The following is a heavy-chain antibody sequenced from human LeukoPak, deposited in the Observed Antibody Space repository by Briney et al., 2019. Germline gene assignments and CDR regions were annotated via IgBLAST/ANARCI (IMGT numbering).Heavy chain of an antibody. Sequence: PSETLSLTCTVSGGSISSYYWSWIRQPAGKGLEWTGRIYTSGSTNYNPSLKSRVTMSVDTSKNQFSLKLSSVTAADTAVYYCARDYCSGGSCNNFDYWGQGTLVTVSS. D-gene: IGHD2-15*01. CDR2: IYTSGST. J-gene: IGHJ4*02. V-gene: IGHV4-4*07. CDR1: GGSISSYY. CDR3: ARDYCSGGSCNNFDY.